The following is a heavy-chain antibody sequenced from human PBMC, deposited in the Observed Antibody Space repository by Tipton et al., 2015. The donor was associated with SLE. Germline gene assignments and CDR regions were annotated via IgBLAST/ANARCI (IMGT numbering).Heavy chain of an antibody. CDR1: GFSFSDYW. CDR3: ARDLYDY. CDR2: IKPGSET. J-gene: IGHJ4*02. V-gene: IGHV3-7*01. D-gene: IGHD2-8*01. Sequence: SLRLSCAASGFSFSDYWMSWVRQAPGKGLEWVANIKPGSETYYEDSVKGRFTISRDNAKSSLYLQMNSLRAEDTAVYYCARDLYDYWGQGTLVTVSS.